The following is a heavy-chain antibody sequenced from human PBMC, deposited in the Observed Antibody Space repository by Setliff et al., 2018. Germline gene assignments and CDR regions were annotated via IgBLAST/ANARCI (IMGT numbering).Heavy chain of an antibody. CDR3: AKADEGPRRASGSYYPLLRFDP. J-gene: IGHJ5*02. V-gene: IGHV4-59*01. CDR1: GGSISGYY. D-gene: IGHD3-10*01. Sequence: SETLSLTFTVSGGSISGYYWSWIRQPPGKELEWIGYIYYTGTTNYNPSLKSRVTISVDTSKNQFSLKLSSVTAADTALYYCAKADEGPRRASGSYYPLLRFDPWGQGTLVTVSS. CDR2: IYYTGTT.